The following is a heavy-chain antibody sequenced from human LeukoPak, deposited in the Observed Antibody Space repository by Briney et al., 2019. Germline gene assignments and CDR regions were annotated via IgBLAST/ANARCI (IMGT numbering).Heavy chain of an antibody. CDR2: INPNSGDT. J-gene: IGHJ4*02. CDR3: AGEYCSGGTCRQGFDY. CDR1: GYTFTGYY. Sequence: ASVKVSCKASGYTFTGYYMHCARQAPGQGLEYMGWINPNSGDTNHAQNFQGRVTLTRDTSISTAYMELSSLRSDDSALYYCAGEYCSGGTCRQGFDYWGQGTLVTVSS. V-gene: IGHV1-2*02. D-gene: IGHD2-15*01.